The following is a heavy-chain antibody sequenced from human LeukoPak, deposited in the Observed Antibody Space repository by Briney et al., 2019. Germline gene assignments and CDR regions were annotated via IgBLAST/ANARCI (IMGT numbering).Heavy chain of an antibody. D-gene: IGHD3-9*01. Sequence: SETLSLTCAVYGGSISGYYWSWIRQPPGKGLEWVGEIHYTGGTSYNPSLRSRATISIDTSKNQLSLKLSSVTAADTAVYYCARGNILSGYCFDFWGQGALVTVSS. V-gene: IGHV4-34*01. CDR2: IHYTGGT. CDR1: GGSISGYY. CDR3: ARGNILSGYCFDF. J-gene: IGHJ4*02.